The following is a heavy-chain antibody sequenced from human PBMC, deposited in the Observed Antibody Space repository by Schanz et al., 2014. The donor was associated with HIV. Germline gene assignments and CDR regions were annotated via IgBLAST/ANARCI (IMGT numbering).Heavy chain of an antibody. CDR2: ISISGETT. V-gene: IGHV3-23*01. Sequence: EVQLLESGGGLVKPGGSLSLSCAASGFTVSSNYMSWVRQAPGKGLEWVSGISISGETTYYADSVKGRFTISRDNSKNTLYLQMNSLRVEDTAVYYCANEEVPNDYWGQGTLVTVSS. J-gene: IGHJ4*02. CDR1: GFTVSSNY. CDR3: ANEEVPNDY.